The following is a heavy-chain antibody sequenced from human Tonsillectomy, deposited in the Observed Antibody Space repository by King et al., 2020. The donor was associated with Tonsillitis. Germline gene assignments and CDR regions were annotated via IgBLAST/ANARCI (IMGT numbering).Heavy chain of an antibody. CDR3: ARTYYDLWGGYPRDAVDI. CDR1: GGSISSGSYY. V-gene: IGHV4-61*02. J-gene: IGHJ3*02. CDR2: IYPSEST. Sequence: VQLQESGPGLVKPSQTLSLTCTVSGGSISSGSYYWSWIRQPAGKGLEWIGRIYPSESTNYNPSLKSRVTMSLDTSKNQFSLKLNSVTAADTAVYYCARTYYDLWGGYPRDAVDIWGLGTMVTVSS. D-gene: IGHD3-3*01.